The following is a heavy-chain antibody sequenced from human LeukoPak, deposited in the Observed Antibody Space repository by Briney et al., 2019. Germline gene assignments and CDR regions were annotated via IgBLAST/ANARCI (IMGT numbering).Heavy chain of an antibody. V-gene: IGHV4-30-4*01. CDR2: IYYSGST. Sequence: SETLSLTCTVSGGSVSSGDYYWSWIRQPPGKGLEWIGYIYYSGSTYYNPSLKSRVTISVDTSKNQFSLKLSSVTAADTAVYYCAKDEGRGYYDSSGYYYFDYWGQGTLVTVSS. D-gene: IGHD3-22*01. J-gene: IGHJ4*02. CDR3: AKDEGRGYYDSSGYYYFDY. CDR1: GGSVSSGDYY.